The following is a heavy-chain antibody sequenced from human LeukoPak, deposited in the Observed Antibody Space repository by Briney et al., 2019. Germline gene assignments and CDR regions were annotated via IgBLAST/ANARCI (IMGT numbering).Heavy chain of an antibody. V-gene: IGHV1-2*06. D-gene: IGHD2-21*02. J-gene: IGHJ4*02. CDR3: ARASTYCGGDCYSGVDY. CDR1: GYTFTGYY. Sequence: ASVKVSCKASGYTFTGYYMHWVRQAPGQGLEWMGRINPNSGGTNYAQKFQGRVTMTRDTSISTAYMELSRLRSDDTAVYYCARASTYCGGDCYSGVDYWGQGTLVTVS. CDR2: INPNSGGT.